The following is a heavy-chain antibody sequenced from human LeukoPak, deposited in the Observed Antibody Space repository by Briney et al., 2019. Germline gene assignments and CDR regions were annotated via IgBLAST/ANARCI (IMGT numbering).Heavy chain of an antibody. V-gene: IGHV1-69*06. Sequence: ASVKVSCKASGYTFTSYAISWVRQAPGQGLEWMGGIIPIFGTANYAQKFQGRVTITADKSTSTAYMELSSLRSGDTAVYYRARAYPGSGSYPHYWGQGTLVTVSS. D-gene: IGHD3-10*01. J-gene: IGHJ4*02. CDR3: ARAYPGSGSYPHY. CDR1: GYTFTSYA. CDR2: IIPIFGTA.